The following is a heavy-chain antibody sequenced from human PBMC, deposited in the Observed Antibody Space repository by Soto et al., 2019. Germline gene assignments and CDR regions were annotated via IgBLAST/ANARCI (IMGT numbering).Heavy chain of an antibody. Sequence: SEDLSLTWAVSGGSISRSNWLSWVRQPPGKGLEWIGEIYHSGSTNYNPSLKSRVTISVDKSKNQFSLKLSSVTAADTAVYYCARGALQQLVHDYWGQGTLVTVSS. CDR1: GGSISRSNW. J-gene: IGHJ4*02. CDR2: IYHSGST. D-gene: IGHD6-13*01. V-gene: IGHV4-4*02. CDR3: ARGALQQLVHDY.